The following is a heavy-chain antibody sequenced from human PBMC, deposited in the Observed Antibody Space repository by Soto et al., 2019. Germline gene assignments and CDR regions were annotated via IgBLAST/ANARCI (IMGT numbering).Heavy chain of an antibody. CDR1: GGSINTYY. D-gene: IGHD6-19*01. J-gene: IGHJ6*02. Sequence: SETLSLTCTVPGGSINTYYWSWIRQSPGKGLEWIGNIYHSGSTNYNPSLKSRVTISVDTSKNQFSLKLSSVTAADTAVYYCATIAVGPYYYYYGMDVWGQGTTVTVSS. V-gene: IGHV4-59*12. CDR2: IYHSGST. CDR3: ATIAVGPYYYYYGMDV.